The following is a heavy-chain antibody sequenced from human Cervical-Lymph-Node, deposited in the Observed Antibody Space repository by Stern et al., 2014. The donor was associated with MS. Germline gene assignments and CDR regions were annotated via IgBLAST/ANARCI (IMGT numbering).Heavy chain of an antibody. V-gene: IGHV1-69*01. Sequence: VQLVESGAEVKKPGSSVKVSRKASGGTFSSYAISWVRQAPGQGLEWMGGIIPIFGTANYAQKFQGRVTITADESTSTAYMELSSLRSEDTAVYYCARADGSGRDYYYYYGMDVWGQGTTVTVSS. D-gene: IGHD3-10*01. J-gene: IGHJ6*02. CDR1: GGTFSSYA. CDR2: IIPIFGTA. CDR3: ARADGSGRDYYYYYGMDV.